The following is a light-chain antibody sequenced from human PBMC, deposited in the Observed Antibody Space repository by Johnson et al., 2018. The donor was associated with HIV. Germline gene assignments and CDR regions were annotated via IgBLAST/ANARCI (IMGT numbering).Light chain of an antibody. J-gene: IGLJ1*01. Sequence: QSVLTQPPSVSAAPGQMVSISCSGSSSNIGKNYVSWYQQFPGTAPKLLIHENKKRPSGIPDRFSGSKSGTSAALGITGLQTGDEADYYCETLDRSLTIGGVFGTGTKVTFL. V-gene: IGLV1-51*02. CDR3: ETLDRSLTIGGV. CDR2: ENK. CDR1: SSNIGKNY.